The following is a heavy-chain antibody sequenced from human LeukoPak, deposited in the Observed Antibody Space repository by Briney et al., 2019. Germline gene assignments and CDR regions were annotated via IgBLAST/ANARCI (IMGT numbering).Heavy chain of an antibody. CDR1: GGTFSSYA. J-gene: IGHJ4*02. V-gene: IGHV1-69*04. Sequence: SVKVSCKASGGTFSSYAISWVRQAPGQGLEWMGRIIPILGIANYAQKFQGRVTITADKSTSTAYMELSSLRSEDTAVYYCAALSGSYHFDYWGQGTLVTVSS. D-gene: IGHD1-26*01. CDR2: IIPILGIA. CDR3: AALSGSYHFDY.